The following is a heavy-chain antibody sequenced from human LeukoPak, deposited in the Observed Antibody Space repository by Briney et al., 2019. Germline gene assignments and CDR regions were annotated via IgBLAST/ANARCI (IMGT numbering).Heavy chain of an antibody. CDR1: GFTSSTYE. V-gene: IGHV3-48*03. J-gene: IGHJ4*02. Sequence: GGSLRLSCVASGFTSSTYEMYWGRQPPGKGPEWVSYSSSSGTTIYYADSVKGRFTTSRDNAKNSLYLQMNSLRAEDTAVYYCARALLCLRTHYDDSSGYYFDYWGQGTLVTVSS. D-gene: IGHD3-22*01. CDR2: SSSSGTTI. CDR3: ARALLCLRTHYDDSSGYYFDY.